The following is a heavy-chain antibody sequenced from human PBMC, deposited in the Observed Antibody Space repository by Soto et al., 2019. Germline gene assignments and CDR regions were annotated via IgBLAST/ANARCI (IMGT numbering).Heavy chain of an antibody. Sequence: QVQLVQSGAEVKKPGASVKVSCKASGYTFTSYGISWVRQAPGQGLEWMGWISAYNGNTNYAQKLQGRVTMTTDTPTSTADMELSRVGSDDTAVYYCAIVYAPEGTKYLGQGTLGTVSS. V-gene: IGHV1-18*01. CDR3: AIVYAPEGTKY. CDR1: GYTFTSYG. CDR2: ISAYNGNT. D-gene: IGHD1-1*01. J-gene: IGHJ4*02.